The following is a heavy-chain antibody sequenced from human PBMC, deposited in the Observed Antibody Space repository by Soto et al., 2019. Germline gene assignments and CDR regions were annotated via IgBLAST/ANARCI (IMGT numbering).Heavy chain of an antibody. Sequence: GGSLRLSCTASGFTFTPYVMNWVRQAPGKGLEWVASISGTSSSIYYADSVKGRFTISRDNAMNSLSLHMTSLRREDTAVYYCARGIRVVRGVMVSYYYGMDVWGQGTTVTVSS. CDR1: GFTFTPYV. CDR3: ARGIRVVRGVMVSYYYGMDV. CDR2: ISGTSSSI. J-gene: IGHJ6*02. D-gene: IGHD3-10*01. V-gene: IGHV3-48*01.